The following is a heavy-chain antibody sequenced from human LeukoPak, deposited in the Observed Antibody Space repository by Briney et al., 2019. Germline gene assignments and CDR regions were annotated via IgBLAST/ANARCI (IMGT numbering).Heavy chain of an antibody. J-gene: IGHJ4*02. CDR3: ARREGSSWRIDY. V-gene: IGHV5-51*01. CDR1: GYSFTSYW. D-gene: IGHD6-13*01. CDR2: IYPGDSDT. Sequence: RGEPLKISGKASGYSFTSYWIGWVRQMPGKGLEWIGIIYPGDSDTSYSTSFQGKVTISADKSISTAYLQWSSLKASDTAMYYSARREGSSWRIDYWGQGTLVTVSS.